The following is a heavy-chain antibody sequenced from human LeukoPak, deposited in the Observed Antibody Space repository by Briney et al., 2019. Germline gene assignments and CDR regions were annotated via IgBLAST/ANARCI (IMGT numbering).Heavy chain of an antibody. CDR2: INPSGGNT. V-gene: IGHV1-46*01. CDR3: ARIHPGDY. Sequence: ASVKVSCKASGYTFTSYYVHWVRQAPGQGLEWMGVINPSGGNTNCAQKFQGRVTMTRDTSTSTVYMELSSLRSEDTAVYYCARIHPGDYWGQGTLVTVSS. J-gene: IGHJ4*02. CDR1: GYTFTSYY. D-gene: IGHD5-18*01.